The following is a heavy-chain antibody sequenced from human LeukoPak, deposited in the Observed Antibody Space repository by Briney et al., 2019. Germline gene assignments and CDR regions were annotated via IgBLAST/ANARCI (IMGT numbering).Heavy chain of an antibody. Sequence: GASVKVSCKASGYTFTGYYMHWVRQAPGQGLEWMGWINPNSGGTNYAQKFQGWVTMTRDTSISTAYMELSSLRSEDTAVYYCASFDMWLGVDYWGQGTLVTVSS. J-gene: IGHJ4*02. D-gene: IGHD3-22*01. CDR2: INPNSGGT. CDR3: ASFDMWLGVDY. CDR1: GYTFTGYY. V-gene: IGHV1-2*04.